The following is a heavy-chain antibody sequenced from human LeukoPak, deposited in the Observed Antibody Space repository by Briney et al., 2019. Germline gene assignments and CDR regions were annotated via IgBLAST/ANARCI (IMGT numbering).Heavy chain of an antibody. CDR3: ARGGLTIAEATTSWYLDY. CDR2: TLDDGSNK. CDR1: GFTFSTYG. J-gene: IGHJ4*02. Sequence: GRSLRLSCAASGFTFSTYGMHWVRQAQGKGLEWVALTLDDGSNKNYADSVKGRFTISRDNSKNTLYLQMNSLRGEDTAVYYCARGGLTIAEATTSWYLDYWGQGTLVTVSS. V-gene: IGHV3-33*01. D-gene: IGHD1-26*01.